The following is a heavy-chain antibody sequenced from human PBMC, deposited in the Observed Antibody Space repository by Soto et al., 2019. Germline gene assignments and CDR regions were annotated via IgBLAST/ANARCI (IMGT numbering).Heavy chain of an antibody. CDR3: ARAASGWTMTLDY. CDR2: INSDGSTT. CDR1: GLTFSSRW. D-gene: IGHD6-19*01. V-gene: IGHV3-74*01. J-gene: IGHJ4*02. Sequence: GGSLRLSCVASGLTFSSRWVHWVRQAPGKGLVWVSGINSDGSTTAYADSVKGRFTISRDNAKNMLYLQMNSLRTEDTAVYYCARAASGWTMTLDYWGQGALVTVSS.